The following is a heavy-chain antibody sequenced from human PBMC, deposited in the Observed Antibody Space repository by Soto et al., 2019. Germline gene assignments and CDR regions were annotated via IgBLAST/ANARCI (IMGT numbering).Heavy chain of an antibody. V-gene: IGHV3-23*01. CDR1: GVNFSTYA. CDR3: AKPLEQCTSTSCYTDAFHI. D-gene: IGHD2-2*01. Sequence: EVQLLESGGGLLQPWGSLRLSCAGSGVNFSTYAMNWVRQAPGMGLEWVSGVSDTGDSIFYADSVKGRFTISRDNSKNTVYLQMSSLRAEDTAIYCCAKPLEQCTSTSCYTDAFHIWGPGAMVTVSS. CDR2: VSDTGDSI. J-gene: IGHJ3*02.